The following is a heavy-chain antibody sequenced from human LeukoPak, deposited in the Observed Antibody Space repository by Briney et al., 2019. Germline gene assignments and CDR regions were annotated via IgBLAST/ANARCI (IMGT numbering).Heavy chain of an antibody. D-gene: IGHD3-10*01. CDR1: GFTFSYYA. V-gene: IGHV3-23*01. Sequence: GGSLRLSCAASGFTFSYYAMSWVCQAPGEGLEWVSGITGTDGSTYYADSVKGRFTISRDNSKSTLYLQMNSLRAEDTALYYCAKAFNYGSGYNYKTFDSWGQGTLVTVSS. CDR3: AKAFNYGSGYNYKTFDS. J-gene: IGHJ4*02. CDR2: ITGTDGST.